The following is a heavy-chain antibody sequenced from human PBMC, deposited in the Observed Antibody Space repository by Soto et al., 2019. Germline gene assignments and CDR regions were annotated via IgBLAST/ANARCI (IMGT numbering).Heavy chain of an antibody. CDR2: ISGSGGST. CDR1: GFTFSSYA. CDR3: AKLKSMQLSRGGMDV. D-gene: IGHD6-6*01. J-gene: IGHJ6*02. Sequence: GGSLRLSCAASGFTFSSYAMSWVRQAPGKGLEWVSAISGSGGSTYYADSVKGRFTISRDNSKNTLYLQMNSLRAEDTAVYYCAKLKSMQLSRGGMDVWGQGTTVTVSS. V-gene: IGHV3-23*01.